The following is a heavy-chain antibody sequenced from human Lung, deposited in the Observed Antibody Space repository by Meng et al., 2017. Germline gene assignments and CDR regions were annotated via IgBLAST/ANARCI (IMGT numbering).Heavy chain of an antibody. CDR2: IYNSGST. Sequence: QMQEAGRGLEKPSPTLSLTRTVSGASISSSNYYWSWIRQPPGKGLEWSGHIYNSGSTYYNPSLKSRITISVDTSKNQFSLKLSSVTAADTAVYYCARGQKGYFDLWGRGTLVTVSS. CDR1: GASISSSNYY. J-gene: IGHJ2*01. CDR3: ARGQKGYFDL. V-gene: IGHV4-30-4*01.